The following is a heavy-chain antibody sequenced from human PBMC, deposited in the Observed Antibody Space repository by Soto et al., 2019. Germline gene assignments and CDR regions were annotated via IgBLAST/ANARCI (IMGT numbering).Heavy chain of an antibody. V-gene: IGHV1-69*14. D-gene: IGHD3-10*02. CDR2: IIPILGTP. J-gene: IGHJ4*02. CDR3: XMLGLDVDS. CDR1: GDTPSTYA. Sequence: QVQLVQSGAEVQKPGSSVNVSCKASGDTPSTYAISWVRQAPGQGLEWMGGIIPILGTPNYAQRFQGKITISADTSTRTTYMXLNSXXXXXXXXXXXXMLGLDVDSWGQGTLVIVXS.